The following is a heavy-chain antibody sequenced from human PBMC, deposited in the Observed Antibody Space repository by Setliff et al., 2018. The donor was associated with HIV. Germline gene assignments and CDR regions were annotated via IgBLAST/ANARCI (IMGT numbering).Heavy chain of an antibody. CDR3: ARHPWERLWYFDY. Sequence: PGGSLRLSCAASGFTFRSYAMHWVRQAPGKGLEWVAVISYDGSIKYYADSVKGRFTISRDTSKNTLYLQMNSLRAEDTAIYYCARHPWERLWYFDYRGQGTLVTVSS. D-gene: IGHD1-1*01. CDR2: ISYDGSIK. V-gene: IGHV3-30*04. CDR1: GFTFRSYA. J-gene: IGHJ4*02.